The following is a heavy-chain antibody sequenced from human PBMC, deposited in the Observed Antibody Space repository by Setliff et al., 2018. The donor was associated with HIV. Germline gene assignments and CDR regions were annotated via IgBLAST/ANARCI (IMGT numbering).Heavy chain of an antibody. CDR3: VRHRSAVAGTRIGYCYYMDV. Sequence: GESLKISCEASGYTFTNYWIGWVRQMPGKGLEWLGIIYPGDSDIIYGPSFQGQVTISADKSITTAYLQWSSLKASDTAIYYCVRHRSAVAGTRIGYCYYMDVWGKGTTGTVS. V-gene: IGHV5-51*01. J-gene: IGHJ6*03. CDR1: GYTFTNYW. CDR2: IYPGDSDI. D-gene: IGHD6-19*01.